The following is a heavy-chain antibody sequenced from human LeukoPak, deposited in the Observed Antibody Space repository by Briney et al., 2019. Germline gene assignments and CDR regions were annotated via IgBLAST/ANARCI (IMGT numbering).Heavy chain of an antibody. D-gene: IGHD2-8*01. CDR1: GFTVNSNY. CDR2: IYSDGGT. CDR3: ARDSNGPGY. Sequence: QSGGSLRLSCAASGFTVNSNYMSWVRQASGKGLEWVSVIYSDGGTFYADSAKGRFTISRDNSKNTLYLQMNSLRVDDTAVYYCARDSNGPGYWGQGTLVTVSS. J-gene: IGHJ4*02. V-gene: IGHV3-53*01.